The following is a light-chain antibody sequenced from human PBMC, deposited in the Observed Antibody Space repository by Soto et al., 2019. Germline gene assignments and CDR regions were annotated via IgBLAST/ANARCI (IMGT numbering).Light chain of an antibody. CDR2: LNSDGSH. CDR1: SGHSSYA. V-gene: IGLV4-69*01. J-gene: IGLJ2*01. Sequence: QPVLTQSPSASASLEASVKLTCTLSSGHSSYAIAWHQQQPEKGHRYLMKLNSDGSHSKGDGIPDRFSGSSSGAERYLTISSLQSDDEADYYCQTWDTGIRVFGGGTKVTVL. CDR3: QTWDTGIRV.